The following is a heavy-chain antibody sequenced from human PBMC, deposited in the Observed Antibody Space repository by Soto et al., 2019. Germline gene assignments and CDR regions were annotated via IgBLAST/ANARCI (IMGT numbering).Heavy chain of an antibody. CDR3: TRDPPYAAMIARLFDY. Sequence: QVQLVQSGAEVKKPGASVKVSCKASGYTFNSYGISWVRQAPGQGLEWMGWISAYDGNTKYAQSLQGRVTMTTDTPTSXAYMELRSLRSDDTAVFYCTRDPPYAAMIARLFDYWGQGTLVTVSS. V-gene: IGHV1-18*01. J-gene: IGHJ4*02. CDR1: GYTFNSYG. CDR2: ISAYDGNT. D-gene: IGHD2-2*01.